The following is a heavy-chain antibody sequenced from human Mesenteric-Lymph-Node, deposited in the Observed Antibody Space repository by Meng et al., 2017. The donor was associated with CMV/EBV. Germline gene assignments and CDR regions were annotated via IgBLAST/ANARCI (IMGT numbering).Heavy chain of an antibody. D-gene: IGHD3-9*01. Sequence: GYGGSFSGYYWSWIRQPPGKGLEWIGEINHSGSTNYNPSLKSRVTISVDTSKNQFSLKLSSVTAADTAVYYCARDKLRYSANDAFDIWGQGTMVTVSS. CDR2: INHSGST. V-gene: IGHV4-34*01. CDR3: ARDKLRYSANDAFDI. J-gene: IGHJ3*02. CDR1: GGSFSGYY.